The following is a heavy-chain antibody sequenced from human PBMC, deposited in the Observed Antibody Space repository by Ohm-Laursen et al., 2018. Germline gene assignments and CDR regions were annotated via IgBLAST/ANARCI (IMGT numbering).Heavy chain of an antibody. J-gene: IGHJ5*02. Sequence: SVKVSCKASGYTFTTYDINWVRQASGQGPEWMGWMNPNSHNTGYARKFRGRVSMTSDSSISTAYMELYSLTSEDTATYYCARAVRYQLLSDPWGQGTLVTVSS. V-gene: IGHV1-8*01. D-gene: IGHD4-23*01. CDR2: MNPNSHNT. CDR1: GYTFTTYD. CDR3: ARAVRYQLLSDP.